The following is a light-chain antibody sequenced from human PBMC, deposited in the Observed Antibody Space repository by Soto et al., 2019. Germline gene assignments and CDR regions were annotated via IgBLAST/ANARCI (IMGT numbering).Light chain of an antibody. CDR2: DVS. J-gene: IGLJ1*01. Sequence: ALTQPASVSGSPGQSITISCTGTSSDVGAYKHVSWYQHHPGKAPKLIIYDVSHWSSGASHRFSGSKSGNTASLTISGLQAEDEADYYCTSYTSSSRYIFGTETKVTVL. V-gene: IGLV2-14*03. CDR1: SSDVGAYKH. CDR3: TSYTSSSRYI.